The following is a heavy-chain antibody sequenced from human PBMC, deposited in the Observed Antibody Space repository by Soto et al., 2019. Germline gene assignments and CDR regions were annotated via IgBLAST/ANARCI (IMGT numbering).Heavy chain of an antibody. CDR1: GFTFSNYG. J-gene: IGHJ4*01. Sequence: QVQLVESGGGVVQPGRSLTLSCAASGFTFSNYGMHWVRQAPGKGLEWVALISYDGSNKYYADSVKGRFTISRDNSKNTLYLQMNSLRAEDTAVYSCAKVPLRPYYFDYWGHGTLVTVSS. CDR3: AKVPLRPYYFDY. D-gene: IGHD4-17*01. V-gene: IGHV3-30*18. CDR2: ISYDGSNK.